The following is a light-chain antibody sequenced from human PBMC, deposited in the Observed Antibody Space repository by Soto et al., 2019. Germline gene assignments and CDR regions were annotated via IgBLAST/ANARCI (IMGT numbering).Light chain of an antibody. V-gene: IGKV1-39*01. CDR1: QSICSY. J-gene: IGKJ3*01. CDR2: AAS. CDR3: QQSYSTPLT. Sequence: DIQMTQSPSSLSASVGDRVTITCRASQSICSYLNWYQQKPGKAPKLLIYAASSLQSGLPSRFSGSGSGTDFTLTISSLQPEDFATYYCQQSYSTPLTFGPGTKVDIK.